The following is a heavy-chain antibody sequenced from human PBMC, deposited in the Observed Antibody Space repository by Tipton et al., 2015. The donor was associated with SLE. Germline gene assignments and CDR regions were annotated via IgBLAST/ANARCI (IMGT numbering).Heavy chain of an antibody. J-gene: IGHJ3*02. CDR2: ISDGGGT. Sequence: TLSLTCSVSGGSISSDHWIWIRQPPGKGLEWLGYISDGGGTNYNPSLKSRLTISVDTSKNQFSLKLISVTAADTAVYYCARELDTFDIWGQGTMVTVSS. CDR1: GGSISSDH. CDR3: ARELDTFDI. V-gene: IGHV4-59*12.